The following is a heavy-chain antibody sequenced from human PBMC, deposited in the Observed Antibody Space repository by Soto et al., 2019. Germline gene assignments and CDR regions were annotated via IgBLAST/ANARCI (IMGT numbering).Heavy chain of an antibody. Sequence: ASVKVSCKASGYTFTSYGISWVRQAPGQGLERMGWISAYNGNTNYAQKLQGRVTMTTDTSTSTAYMELRSLRSDDTAVYYCARASSGELRNWFDPWGQGTLVTVSS. D-gene: IGHD1-26*01. J-gene: IGHJ5*02. CDR3: ARASSGELRNWFDP. CDR1: GYTFTSYG. CDR2: ISAYNGNT. V-gene: IGHV1-18*01.